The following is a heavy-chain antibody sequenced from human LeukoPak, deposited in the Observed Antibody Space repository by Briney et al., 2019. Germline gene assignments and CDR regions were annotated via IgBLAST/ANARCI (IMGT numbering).Heavy chain of an antibody. CDR3: ARDVVGSGYRHDAFDI. D-gene: IGHD3-22*01. CDR2: IYTSGST. V-gene: IGHV4-4*07. CDR1: GGSISSYY. Sequence: PSETLSLTCTVSGGSISSYYWSWIRQPAGKGLEWIGRIYTSGSTNYNPSLKSRVTMSVDTSKNQFSLKLSSVIAADTAVYYCARDVVGSGYRHDAFDIWGQGTMVTVSS. J-gene: IGHJ3*02.